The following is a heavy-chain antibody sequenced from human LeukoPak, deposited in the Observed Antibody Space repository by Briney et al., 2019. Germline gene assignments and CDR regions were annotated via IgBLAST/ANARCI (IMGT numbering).Heavy chain of an antibody. J-gene: IGHJ4*02. CDR1: GYTFTSYG. D-gene: IGHD3-22*01. CDR2: ISAYNGNT. V-gene: IGHV1-18*01. CDR3: AREAEGYDSSGYVDC. Sequence: ASVKVSCKASGYTFTSYGISWVRQAPGQGLEWMGWISAYNGNTNYAQKLQGRVTMTTDTSTSTAYMELRSLRSDDTAVYYCAREAEGYDSSGYVDCWGQGTLVTVSS.